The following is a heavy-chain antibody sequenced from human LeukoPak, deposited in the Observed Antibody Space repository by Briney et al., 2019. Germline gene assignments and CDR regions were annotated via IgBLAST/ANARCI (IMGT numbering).Heavy chain of an antibody. Sequence: PSETLSLTCTVSGYSTSSGSYWGWIRQPPGKGLEWIGSIFHSGSTYYNPSLKSRVTISVDTSKNQVSLKLSSVTAADTAVYYCAREGVLGQWLAEGPLHYFDYWGQGTLVTVSS. J-gene: IGHJ4*02. D-gene: IGHD6-19*01. CDR2: IFHSGST. CDR3: AREGVLGQWLAEGPLHYFDY. CDR1: GYSTSSGSY. V-gene: IGHV4-38-2*02.